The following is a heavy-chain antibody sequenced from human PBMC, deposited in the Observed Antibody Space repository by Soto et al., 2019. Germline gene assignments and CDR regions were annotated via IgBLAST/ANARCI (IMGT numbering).Heavy chain of an antibody. V-gene: IGHV4-39*01. D-gene: IGHD6-19*01. CDR3: AGPGYSSGWYLDY. J-gene: IGHJ4*02. CDR1: GGSISSSSYY. CDR2: IYYSGST. Sequence: SETLSLTCTVSGGSISSSSYYWGWIRQPPGKGLEWIGSIYYSGSTYYNPSLKSRVTISVDTSKNQFSLKLSSVTAADTAVYYCAGPGYSSGWYLDYWGQGTLVTVSS.